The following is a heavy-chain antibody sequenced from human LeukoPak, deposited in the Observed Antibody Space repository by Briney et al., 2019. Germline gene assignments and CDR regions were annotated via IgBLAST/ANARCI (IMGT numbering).Heavy chain of an antibody. Sequence: SQTLSLTCVVSGDSVSSKNGAWNWIRQSPSRGLEWLGRTYYRSKWYNDYAESMEGRMNISQDTSKNQDSLHLNSVTPDDTAVYYCARDFGTTGWHTFDYWGQGTLVTVSS. J-gene: IGHJ4*02. CDR2: TYYRSKWYN. CDR1: GDSVSSKNGA. V-gene: IGHV6-1*01. D-gene: IGHD6-19*01. CDR3: ARDFGTTGWHTFDY.